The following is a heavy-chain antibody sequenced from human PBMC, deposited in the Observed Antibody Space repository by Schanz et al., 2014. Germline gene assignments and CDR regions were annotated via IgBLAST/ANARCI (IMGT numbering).Heavy chain of an antibody. CDR2: ITYDGSNK. D-gene: IGHD5-12*01. CDR3: ARDGGRDGYNLAFDV. CDR1: GFTINNNY. V-gene: IGHV3-30*14. J-gene: IGHJ3*01. Sequence: VQLVESGGGLIQSGGSLRLSCVASGFTINNNYMTWVRQAPGKGLEWVAAITYDGSNKYYAESVKGRFIISRDSSKNTLFLQMNSLRAEDTAVYFCARDGGRDGYNLAFDVWGQGTLVTVSS.